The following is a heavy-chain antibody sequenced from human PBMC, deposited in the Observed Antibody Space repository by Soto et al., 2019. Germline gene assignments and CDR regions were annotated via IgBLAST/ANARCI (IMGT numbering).Heavy chain of an antibody. V-gene: IGHV4-31*03. CDR3: ARLSTPPNCSGGSCYDY. J-gene: IGHJ4*02. CDR2: IYYSGST. D-gene: IGHD2-15*01. Sequence: NPSETLSLTCTVSGGSISSGGYYWSWIRQHPGKGLEWIGYIYYSGSTYYNPSLKSRVTISVDTSKNQFSLKLSSVTAADTAVYYCARLSTPPNCSGGSCYDYWGQGTLVTVSS. CDR1: GGSISSGGYY.